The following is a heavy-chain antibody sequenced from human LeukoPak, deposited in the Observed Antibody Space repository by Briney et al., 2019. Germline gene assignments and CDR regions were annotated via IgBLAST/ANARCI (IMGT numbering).Heavy chain of an antibody. J-gene: IGHJ4*02. D-gene: IGHD3-22*01. V-gene: IGHV3-30-3*01. CDR3: ARERGMIVRYSDY. CDR2: ISYDGSNK. CDR1: GFTFSSYA. Sequence: GGSLRLSCAASGFTFSSYAMHWVRQAPGKGLEWVTVISYDGSNKYYADSVKGRFTISRDNSKNTLYLQMNSLRAEDTAVYYCARERGMIVRYSDYWGQGTLVTVSS.